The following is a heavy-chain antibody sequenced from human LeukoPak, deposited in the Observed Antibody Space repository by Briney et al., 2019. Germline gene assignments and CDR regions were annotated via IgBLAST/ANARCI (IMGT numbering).Heavy chain of an antibody. Sequence: GESLKISCKGSGYSFTSYWIGWVRQMPGKGLEWMGIIHPGDSNTKYSPSFQGQVTISADKSISTAYLQWSSLKASDTAMYYCARHRCSGGSCYSGGRWFDPWGQGTLVTVSS. CDR1: GYSFTSYW. D-gene: IGHD2-15*01. V-gene: IGHV5-51*01. J-gene: IGHJ5*02. CDR3: ARHRCSGGSCYSGGRWFDP. CDR2: IHPGDSNT.